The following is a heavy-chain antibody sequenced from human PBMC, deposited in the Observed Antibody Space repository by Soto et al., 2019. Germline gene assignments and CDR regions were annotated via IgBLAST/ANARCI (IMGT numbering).Heavy chain of an antibody. V-gene: IGHV4-34*01. CDR3: ARDLRGYGDY. J-gene: IGHJ4*02. D-gene: IGHD5-18*01. Sequence: QVQLQQWGAGLLKPSETLSLTCAVYGGSFSGYYWSWIRQPPGKGLEWIGEINHSGSTNYNPSLKSRVTISVDTSKTQFSLKLSSVTAADTAVYYCARDLRGYGDYWGQGTLVTVSS. CDR2: INHSGST. CDR1: GGSFSGYY.